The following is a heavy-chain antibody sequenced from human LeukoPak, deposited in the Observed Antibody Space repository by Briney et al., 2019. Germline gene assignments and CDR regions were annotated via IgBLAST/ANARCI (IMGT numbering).Heavy chain of an antibody. J-gene: IGHJ4*02. V-gene: IGHV4-39*01. D-gene: IGHD3-22*01. CDR3: ARNYDISGYYYGY. Sequence: SETLSLTCTVSSASITSSPYFWGWIRQSPGKGLEWIGSISYSGTTYYNPSLKSRVTISVDTSKNQFSLKLSSVTAADTALYYCARNYDISGYYYGYWGQGTLVTVSS. CDR1: SASITSSPYF. CDR2: ISYSGTT.